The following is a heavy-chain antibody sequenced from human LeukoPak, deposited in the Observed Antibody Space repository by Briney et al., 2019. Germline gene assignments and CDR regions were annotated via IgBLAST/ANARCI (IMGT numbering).Heavy chain of an antibody. Sequence: ASVKVSCKASGYTFTGYYMHWVRQAPGQGLEWMGWINPNSGGTNYAQKFQGRVTMTRDTSISTAYMELSRLRSDDTAVYYCAREPGVAYCGGDCSTDAFDIWGQGTMVTVSS. CDR1: GYTFTGYY. D-gene: IGHD2-21*02. CDR3: AREPGVAYCGGDCSTDAFDI. V-gene: IGHV1-2*02. J-gene: IGHJ3*02. CDR2: INPNSGGT.